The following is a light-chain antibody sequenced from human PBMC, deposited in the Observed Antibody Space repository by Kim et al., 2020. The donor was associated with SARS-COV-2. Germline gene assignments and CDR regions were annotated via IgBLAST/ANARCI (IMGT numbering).Light chain of an antibody. CDR3: QQRSNWPPLT. CDR2: DAS. CDR1: QSVSSY. V-gene: IGKV3-11*01. Sequence: SPGERATLSCGASQSVSSYLAWYQQKPGQAPRLLIYDASNRATGIPARFSGSGSGTDFTLTISSLEPEDFAVYYCQQRSNWPPLTFGGGIKVDIK. J-gene: IGKJ4*01.